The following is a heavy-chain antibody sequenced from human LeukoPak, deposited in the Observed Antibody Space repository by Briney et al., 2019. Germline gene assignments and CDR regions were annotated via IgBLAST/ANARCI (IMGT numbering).Heavy chain of an antibody. CDR3: ARVVKYSSGPLTDLLPYYFDS. CDR2: INAGNGNT. CDR1: GYTFTNYA. V-gene: IGHV1-3*03. J-gene: IGHJ4*02. Sequence: ASVKVSCKASGYTFTNYAMHWVRQAPGQRLEWMGWINAGNGNTKYSQEFQGRVTISRDTSASTAYMELSSLTSEDMAVYYCARVVKYSSGPLTDLLPYYFDSWGQGTLVTVSS. D-gene: IGHD6-19*01.